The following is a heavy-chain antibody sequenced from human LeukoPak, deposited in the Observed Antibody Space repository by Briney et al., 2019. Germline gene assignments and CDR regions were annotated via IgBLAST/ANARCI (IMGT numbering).Heavy chain of an antibody. CDR3: AKSNSGRKDYFDY. Sequence: TGGSLRLSCAASGFTFSSYAMSWVRQAPGKGLEWVSAISGSGGSAYYADSVKGRFTISRDNSKNTLYLQMNSLRAEDTAVYYCAKSNSGRKDYFDYWGQGTLVTVSS. D-gene: IGHD1-26*01. CDR1: GFTFSSYA. V-gene: IGHV3-23*01. J-gene: IGHJ4*02. CDR2: ISGSGGSA.